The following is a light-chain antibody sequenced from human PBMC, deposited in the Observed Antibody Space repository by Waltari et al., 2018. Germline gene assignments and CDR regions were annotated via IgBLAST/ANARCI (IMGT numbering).Light chain of an antibody. CDR1: PSVLLSSNNKNY. Sequence: DLVLTQSPHSLAVCLRDRASTTCTSSPSVLLSSNNKNYLAWFQEKPGQPPKLLVYWASNRESGVPDRFSASASGTDFTLTISSLQAEDVAVYYCLQYYSYPLTFGGGTKVEI. V-gene: IGKV4-1*01. CDR3: LQYYSYPLT. CDR2: WAS. J-gene: IGKJ4*01.